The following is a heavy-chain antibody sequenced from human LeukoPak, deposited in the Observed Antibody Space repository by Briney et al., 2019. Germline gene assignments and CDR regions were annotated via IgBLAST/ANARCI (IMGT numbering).Heavy chain of an antibody. D-gene: IGHD1-26*01. CDR2: ISGSGGST. J-gene: IGHJ4*02. CDR1: GFTFSSYA. CDR3: AKNKVGAKYYFDY. Sequence: GGSLRLPCAASGFTFSSYAMSWVRQAPGKGLEWVSAISGSGGSTYYADSVKGRFTISRDNSKNTLYLQMNSLRAEDTAVYYCAKNKVGAKYYFDYWGQGTLVTVSS. V-gene: IGHV3-23*01.